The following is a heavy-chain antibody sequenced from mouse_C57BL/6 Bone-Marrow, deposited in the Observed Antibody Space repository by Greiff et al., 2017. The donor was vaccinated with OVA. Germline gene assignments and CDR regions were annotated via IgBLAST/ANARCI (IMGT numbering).Heavy chain of an antibody. J-gene: IGHJ1*03. D-gene: IGHD2-3*01. CDR2: IDPSDSYT. V-gene: IGHV1-69*01. CDR1: GYTFTSYW. CDR3: ARWGYYAYVDV. Sequence: QVQLQQPGAELVMPGASVKLSCKASGYTFTSYWMHWVKQRPGQGLEWIGEIDPSDSYTNYNQKFKGKSTLTVDKSSSTAYMQLSSLTSEDSAVYYCARWGYYAYVDVWGTGTTVTVSS.